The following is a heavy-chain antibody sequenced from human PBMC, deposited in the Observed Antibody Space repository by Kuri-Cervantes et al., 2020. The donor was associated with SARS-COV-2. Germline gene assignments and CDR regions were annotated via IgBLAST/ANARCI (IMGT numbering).Heavy chain of an antibody. CDR3: ARGMAGTPRYFDC. CDR1: GFTFNTYN. Sequence: GESLKISCVVSGFTFNTYNFHWVRQAPGKGPEWLASISYDGGDKSYADSVRGRFTISTDTSKNMVFLQMNNLRVDDTAVYYCARGMAGTPRYFDCWGRGTLVTVSS. CDR2: ISYDGGDK. J-gene: IGHJ4*01. D-gene: IGHD5-24*01. V-gene: IGHV3-30*14.